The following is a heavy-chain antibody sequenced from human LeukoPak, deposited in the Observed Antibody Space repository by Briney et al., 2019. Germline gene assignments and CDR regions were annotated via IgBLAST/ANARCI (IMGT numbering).Heavy chain of an antibody. CDR2: ITPSDGST. CDR3: ARVGGWYRYFFDY. V-gene: IGHV1-46*01. CDR1: GYTFTNYH. D-gene: IGHD6-19*01. J-gene: IGHJ4*02. Sequence: ASVKVSCKGSGYTFTNYHMHWVRQAPGQGLEWMGMITPSDGSTNYAQKFQGRVTMTRDMSTSTVYMELSSLISEDTAVYYCARVGGWYRYFFDYWGQGTLLTVSS.